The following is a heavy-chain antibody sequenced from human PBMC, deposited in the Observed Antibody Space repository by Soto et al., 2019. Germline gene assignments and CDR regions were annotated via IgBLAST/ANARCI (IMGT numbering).Heavy chain of an antibody. D-gene: IGHD6-13*01. CDR2: IYYSWST. Sequence: QVQLQESGPGLVKPSETLSLTCTVSGGSISSYYWSWIRQPPGKGLEWIGYIYYSWSTNYNPSLKSRVTISVDTSKNQFSLKLSSVTAADTAVYYCARRYSSAFDIWGQGTMVTVSS. CDR3: ARRYSSAFDI. CDR1: GGSISSYY. V-gene: IGHV4-59*08. J-gene: IGHJ3*02.